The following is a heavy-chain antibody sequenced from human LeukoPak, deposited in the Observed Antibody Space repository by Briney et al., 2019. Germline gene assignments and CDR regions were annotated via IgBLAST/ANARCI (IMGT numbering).Heavy chain of an antibody. V-gene: IGHV3-23*01. Sequence: GGSLRLSCAASGFTFSSYAMTWVRQSPGKGLEWVSAISGTGGSTYYADSVKGRFTISRDNSKNTLHLQMSSLRAEDTAVYYCAKVPYYDFWSGYYYFDSWGQGTMVTISS. CDR1: GFTFSSYA. CDR2: ISGTGGST. CDR3: AKVPYYDFWSGYYYFDS. J-gene: IGHJ4*02. D-gene: IGHD3-3*01.